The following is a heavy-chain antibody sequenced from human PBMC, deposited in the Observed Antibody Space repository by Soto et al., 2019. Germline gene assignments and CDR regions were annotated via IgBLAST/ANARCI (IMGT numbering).Heavy chain of an antibody. D-gene: IGHD6-19*01. CDR2: IDWDDDK. J-gene: IGHJ4*02. V-gene: IGHV2-70*11. CDR3: ARIRVGGMSSGWSPYFDY. CDR1: GFSLSTSGMC. Sequence: SGPTMVNPPQTLTLTCTFSGFSLSTSGMCVSWIRQPPGKALEWLARIDWDDDKYYSTSLKTRLTISKDTSKNQVVLTMTNMDPVDTATYYCARIRVGGMSSGWSPYFDYWGQGTLVTVSS.